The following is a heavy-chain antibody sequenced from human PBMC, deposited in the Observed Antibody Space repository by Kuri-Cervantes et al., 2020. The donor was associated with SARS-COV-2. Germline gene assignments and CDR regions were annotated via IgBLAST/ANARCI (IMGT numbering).Heavy chain of an antibody. D-gene: IGHD3-3*01. CDR3: ATDPHRSGFALVH. V-gene: IGHV3-74*01. J-gene: IGHJ5*02. CDR2: INSDGSIT. CDR1: GFTPSCYW. Sequence: SLMPSCAASGFTPSCYWMHWVRQDPGKGLVWLSRINSDGSITNYADSVKGRFTISRDNAKNTLYLQMNSLRDEDTAVYYCATDPHRSGFALVHWGQGALVTVSS.